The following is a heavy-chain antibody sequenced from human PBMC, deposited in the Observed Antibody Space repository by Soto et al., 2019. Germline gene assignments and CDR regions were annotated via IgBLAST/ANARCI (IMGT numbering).Heavy chain of an antibody. CDR1: GGSISSGGYY. CDR2: IYYSGST. J-gene: IGHJ5*02. Sequence: SETLSRTYTVSGGSISSGGYYWSWILQHPGKGLEWIGYIYYSGSTYYNPSLKSRVTISVDTSKNQFSLKLSSVTAADTAVYYCAREIQFPVSSNWFDPWGQGTLVTVSS. CDR3: AREIQFPVSSNWFDP. V-gene: IGHV4-31*03. D-gene: IGHD3-16*02.